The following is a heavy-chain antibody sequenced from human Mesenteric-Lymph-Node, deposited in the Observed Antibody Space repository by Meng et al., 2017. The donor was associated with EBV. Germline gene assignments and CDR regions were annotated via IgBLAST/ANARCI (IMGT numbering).Heavy chain of an antibody. V-gene: IGHV4-34*01. D-gene: IGHD3-10*01. Sequence: HVELQQWGAGLVEPSETLSLTCAVHGGSFSDYFWTWIRQAPGKGLEWVGEINHSGSTKYNPSLKSRVTISVDTSKNQISLNLNSVTAADTAVYYCARPRIRYGSGSYYYWGQGTLVTVSS. CDR1: GGSFSDYF. CDR3: ARPRIRYGSGSYYY. CDR2: INHSGST. J-gene: IGHJ4*02.